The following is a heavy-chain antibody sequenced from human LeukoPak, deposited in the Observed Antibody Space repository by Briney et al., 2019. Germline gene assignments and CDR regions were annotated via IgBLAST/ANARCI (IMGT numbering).Heavy chain of an antibody. CDR2: ISSSSDAT. V-gene: IGHV3-23*01. CDR3: ATRNYYDSRGYYYYYFDF. D-gene: IGHD3-22*01. CDR1: GFTFSSHA. Sequence: PGGSLRLSCAVSGFTFSSHAMSWVRQAPGKGLEWLSGISSSSDATSHADSVRGRFSISRDNSRNTLYLQINSLRVEDTAAYYCATRNYYDSRGYYYYYFDFWGQGTLVTVSS. J-gene: IGHJ4*02.